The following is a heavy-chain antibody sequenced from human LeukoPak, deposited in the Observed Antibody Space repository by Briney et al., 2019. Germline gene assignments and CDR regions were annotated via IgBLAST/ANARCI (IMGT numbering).Heavy chain of an antibody. V-gene: IGHV4-59*01. CDR2: IYYSGST. CDR1: GGSISSYY. D-gene: IGHD4-11*01. CDR3: ASTTVTPGGYYYYYYMDV. Sequence: PSETLSLTCTVSGGSISSYYWSWIRQPPGKGLEWIGYIYYSGSTNYNPSLKSRVTISVDTSKNQFSLKLSSVTAADTAVYYCASTTVTPGGYYYYYYMDVWGKGTTVTVSS. J-gene: IGHJ6*03.